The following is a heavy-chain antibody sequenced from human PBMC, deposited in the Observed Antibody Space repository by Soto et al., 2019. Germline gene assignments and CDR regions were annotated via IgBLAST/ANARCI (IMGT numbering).Heavy chain of an antibody. Sequence: PWRTVALGCGVSGECRGGGYYWGWIRQPPGKGLEWIGSIYSTGNTYYNPSLNSQVTISVDTSKNQFSLNVISVTAADTAVYYCRRSSRYSTDVWGQGT. D-gene: IGHD6-13*01. CDR3: RRSSRYSTDV. V-gene: IGHV4-38-2*01. CDR1: GECRGGGYY. J-gene: IGHJ6*02. CDR2: IYSTGNT.